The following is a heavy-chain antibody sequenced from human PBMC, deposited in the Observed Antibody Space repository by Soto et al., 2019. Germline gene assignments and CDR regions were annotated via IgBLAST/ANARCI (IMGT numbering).Heavy chain of an antibody. D-gene: IGHD2-21*02. CDR1: GFPFSTYW. V-gene: IGHV3-7*03. CDR2: INPDGNVG. CDR3: AGWGGHDCTY. J-gene: IGHJ4*02. Sequence: EVQLLGSGGGLVQPGGSLRLSCVGSGFPFSTYWMNWVRQAPGKGLEWVANINPDGNVGTYVDSVRGRFTASRDNGNNTLYLTVNSLRAGDTAVFVFAGWGGHDCTYGGQGIVVTVSS.